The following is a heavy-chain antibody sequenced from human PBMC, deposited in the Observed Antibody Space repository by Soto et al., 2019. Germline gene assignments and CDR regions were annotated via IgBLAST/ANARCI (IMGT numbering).Heavy chain of an antibody. V-gene: IGHV3-23*01. D-gene: IGHD3-22*01. CDR3: AKDNYYDSSGQTRVDAFDI. Sequence: EVQLLESGGGLVQPGGSLRLSCAASGFTFSSYAMSWVRQAPGKGLEWVSAISGSGGSTYYADSVKGRFTISRDNSKNTLYLQMNSLRAEDTAVYYCAKDNYYDSSGQTRVDAFDIWGQGTMVTVSS. J-gene: IGHJ3*02. CDR2: ISGSGGST. CDR1: GFTFSSYA.